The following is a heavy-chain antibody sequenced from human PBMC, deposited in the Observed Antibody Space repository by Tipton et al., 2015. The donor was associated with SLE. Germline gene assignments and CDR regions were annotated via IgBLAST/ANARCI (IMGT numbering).Heavy chain of an antibody. CDR2: INWNSDNR. Sequence: SLRLSCVASGFTFNDYAMHWVRQAPGRGLEWVSGINWNSDNRGYADSVKGRFTISRDNAKNSLYLQMNGLRPEDTAVYYCARRVGSYYGMDVWGQGTTVTV. CDR3: ARRVGSYYGMDV. CDR1: GFTFNDYA. J-gene: IGHJ6*02. V-gene: IGHV3-9*01. D-gene: IGHD3-10*01.